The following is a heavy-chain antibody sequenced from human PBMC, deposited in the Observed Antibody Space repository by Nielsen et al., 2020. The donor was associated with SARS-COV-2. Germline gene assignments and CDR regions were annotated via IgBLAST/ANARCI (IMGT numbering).Heavy chain of an antibody. D-gene: IGHD3-10*01. CDR2: FDPEDGET. J-gene: IGHJ5*02. CDR1: GYTLTELS. Sequence: ASVKVSCKVSGYTLTELSMHWVRQAPGKGLEWMGGFDPEDGETIYAQKFQGRVTMTEDTSTDIAYMELSSLRSEDTAVYYCATYSAYYGSGSYGNQFDPWGQGTLVTVSS. CDR3: ATYSAYYGSGSYGNQFDP. V-gene: IGHV1-24*01.